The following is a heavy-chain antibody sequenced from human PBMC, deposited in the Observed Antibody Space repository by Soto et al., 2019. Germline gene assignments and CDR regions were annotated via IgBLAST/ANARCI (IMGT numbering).Heavy chain of an antibody. Sequence: PGGSLGLSCATSGFSFTNYGMHWVRQAPGKGLEWVAVVWSNGINKYYADSVRGRFTISRDNSRNSLSLLMNSLRVEDTALYYCVRERGPFDAFDFWGQGTMVTVSS. CDR1: GFSFTNYG. CDR2: VWSNGINK. V-gene: IGHV3-33*01. J-gene: IGHJ3*01. CDR3: VRERGPFDAFDF.